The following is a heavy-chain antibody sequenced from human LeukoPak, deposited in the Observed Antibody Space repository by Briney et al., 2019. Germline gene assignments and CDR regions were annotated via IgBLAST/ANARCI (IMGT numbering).Heavy chain of an antibody. CDR2: INPNSGGT. CDR3: ARELMVRGVIHWFDP. V-gene: IGHV1-2*02. J-gene: IGHJ5*02. D-gene: IGHD3-10*01. Sequence: ASVKVSCKASGYTSTGYYMHWVRQAPGQGLEWMGWINPNSGGTNYAQKFQGGVTMTRDTSISTAYMELSRLRSDDTAVYYCARELMVRGVIHWFDPWGQGTLVTVSS. CDR1: GYTSTGYY.